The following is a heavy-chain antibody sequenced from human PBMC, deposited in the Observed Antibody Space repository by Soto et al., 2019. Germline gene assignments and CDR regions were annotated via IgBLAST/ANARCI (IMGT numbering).Heavy chain of an antibody. Sequence: EVQLVESGGGLIQPGGSLRLSCAVSGFTVSNNYMSWVRQAPGKGLEGVSVIYSGGYTAYGDSVKGRFTISRDNSKNTLYPKKKALRPEDTAVFFGGAPGGGGGYWGQGTLVTVSS. V-gene: IGHV3-53*01. CDR1: GFTVSNNY. CDR3: GAPGGGGGY. D-gene: IGHD3-10*01. CDR2: IYSGGYT. J-gene: IGHJ4*02.